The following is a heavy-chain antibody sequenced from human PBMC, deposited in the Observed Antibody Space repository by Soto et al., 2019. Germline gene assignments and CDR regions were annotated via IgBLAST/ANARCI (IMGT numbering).Heavy chain of an antibody. Sequence: EVQLVESGGGLVQPGGSLRLSCAASGFTVSNNYMCWVRQAPGKGLEWVSLIYSGGVTHYADSVRGRFTISRNNSRNALYLQMNSLRADATAVYYCAKRGTTVTPSLWYWGQGTLVTVSS. J-gene: IGHJ4*02. CDR1: GFTVSNNY. V-gene: IGHV3-66*01. CDR3: AKRGTTVTPSLWY. CDR2: IYSGGVT. D-gene: IGHD4-17*01.